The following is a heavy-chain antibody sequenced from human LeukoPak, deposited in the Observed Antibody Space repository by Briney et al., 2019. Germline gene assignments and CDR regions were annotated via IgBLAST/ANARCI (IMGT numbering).Heavy chain of an antibody. CDR2: IYYGGST. CDR3: ARDPFPHAINYYDSSGYP. Sequence: SQTLSLTCTVSGGSISSGDYYWSWIRQPPGKGLEWIGYIYYGGSTYYNPSLKSRVTISVDTSKNQFSLKLSSVTAADTAVYYCARDPFPHAINYYDSSGYPWGQGTLVTVSS. D-gene: IGHD3-22*01. J-gene: IGHJ5*02. V-gene: IGHV4-30-4*08. CDR1: GGSISSGDYY.